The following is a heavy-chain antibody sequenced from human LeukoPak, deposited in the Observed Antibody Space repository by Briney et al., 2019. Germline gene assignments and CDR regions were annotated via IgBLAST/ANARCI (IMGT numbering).Heavy chain of an antibody. D-gene: IGHD6-19*01. Sequence: GGSLRLSCAAPGFTFSSYSMNWVRQAPGKGLEWVSSISSSSSYIYYADSVKGRFTISGDNAKNSLYLQMNSLRAEDTAVYYCARDGRYSSGWDAFDIWGQGTMVTVSS. CDR1: GFTFSSYS. CDR3: ARDGRYSSGWDAFDI. V-gene: IGHV3-21*01. J-gene: IGHJ3*02. CDR2: ISSSSSYI.